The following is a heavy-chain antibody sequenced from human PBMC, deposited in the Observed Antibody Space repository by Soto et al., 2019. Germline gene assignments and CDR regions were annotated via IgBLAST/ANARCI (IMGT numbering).Heavy chain of an antibody. Sequence: SETLSLTCTVSGGSISSYYWSWIRQPPGKGLEWIGDMNYSGSTHFNPSLKSRVTISVDTSKNQFSLKMSSVTAADTALYYCARVERGTATTVVDAFDIWGPGTMVTVSS. CDR1: GGSISSYY. D-gene: IGHD1-1*01. J-gene: IGHJ3*02. V-gene: IGHV4-59*12. CDR3: ARVERGTATTVVDAFDI. CDR2: MNYSGST.